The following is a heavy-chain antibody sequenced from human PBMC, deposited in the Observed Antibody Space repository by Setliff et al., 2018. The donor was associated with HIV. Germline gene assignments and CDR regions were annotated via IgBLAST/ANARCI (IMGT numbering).Heavy chain of an antibody. CDR3: ARGLGYYDSSGQEGAFDI. D-gene: IGHD3-22*01. CDR1: GFTFSDYY. J-gene: IGHJ3*02. CDR2: ISSSGSTI. V-gene: IGHV3-11*04. Sequence: GSLRLSCAASGFTFSDYYMSWIRQAPGKGLEWVSYISSSGSTIYYADSVKGRFTISRDNAKNSLYLQMNSLRAEDTAVYYCARGLGYYDSSGQEGAFDIWGQGTMVIVSS.